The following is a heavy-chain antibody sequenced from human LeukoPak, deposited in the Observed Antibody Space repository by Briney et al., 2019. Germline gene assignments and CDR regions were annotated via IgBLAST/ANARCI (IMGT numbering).Heavy chain of an antibody. J-gene: IGHJ4*02. D-gene: IGHD5-18*01. CDR1: GYSFTSYW. Sequence: GESLKISCKGSGYSFTSYWIGWVRQMPGKGLEWMGIIYPGDSDTRYSPSFQGQVTISADKSISTAYLQWSSLKASDTAMYYCASSRQRYSYGSSPFDYWGQGTLVTVSS. CDR2: IYPGDSDT. CDR3: ASSRQRYSYGSSPFDY. V-gene: IGHV5-51*01.